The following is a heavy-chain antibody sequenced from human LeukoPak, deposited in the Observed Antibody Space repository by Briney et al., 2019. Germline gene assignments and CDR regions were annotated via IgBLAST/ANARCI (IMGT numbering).Heavy chain of an antibody. D-gene: IGHD6-19*01. CDR2: VSGTSDRT. Sequence: GGSLRLSCETSGFTFSNYGMTWVRQAPGKGLEWVSTVSGTSDRTYYADSVRGRFTISRDNSENTLYLQMNSLRDEDTAMYYCARVQGGGYRTADSWGQGTLVTVSS. V-gene: IGHV3-23*01. CDR1: GFTFSNYG. J-gene: IGHJ4*02. CDR3: ARVQGGGYRTADS.